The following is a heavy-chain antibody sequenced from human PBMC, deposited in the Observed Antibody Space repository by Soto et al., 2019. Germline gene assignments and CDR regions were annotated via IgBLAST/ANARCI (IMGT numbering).Heavy chain of an antibody. CDR2: ISYDGSNK. D-gene: IGHD1-26*01. J-gene: IGHJ3*02. Sequence: PGWSLRLSCAASGFTFRSYGMHWVRQAPGKGLEWVAVISYDGSNKYYADSVKGRFTISRDNSKNTLYLQMNSLRAEDTAVYYCAKGGVGSTSNAFDIWGQGTMVTVS. CDR3: AKGGVGSTSNAFDI. CDR1: GFTFRSYG. V-gene: IGHV3-30*18.